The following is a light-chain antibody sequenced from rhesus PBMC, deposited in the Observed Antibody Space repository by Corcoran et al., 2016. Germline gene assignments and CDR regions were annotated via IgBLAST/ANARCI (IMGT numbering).Light chain of an antibody. Sequence: DIQMTQSPSSLSASVGDTVTITCRASQSISSWLAWYQPKPGKAPKLLIDKASSLQSGVPSRFSGSGSGTDFTLTISSLQSEDFATYYCQQYNSSPYSFGQGTKVEIK. CDR3: QQYNSSPYS. CDR2: KAS. V-gene: IGKV1-22*01. CDR1: QSISSW. J-gene: IGKJ2*01.